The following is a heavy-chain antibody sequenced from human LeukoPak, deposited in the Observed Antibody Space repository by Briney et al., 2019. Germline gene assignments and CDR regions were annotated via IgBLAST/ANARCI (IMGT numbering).Heavy chain of an antibody. V-gene: IGHV1-46*01. Sequence: ASVKVSCKASGYSFTNNYIHWVRQAPGQGLEWMGMIYPREGSTSYAQKFQGRVTVTRDTSTSTVHMELSGLRSEDTAVYYCARDQEGFDYWGQGTLVTVSS. CDR1: GYSFTNNY. CDR2: IYPREGST. J-gene: IGHJ4*02. CDR3: ARDQEGFDY.